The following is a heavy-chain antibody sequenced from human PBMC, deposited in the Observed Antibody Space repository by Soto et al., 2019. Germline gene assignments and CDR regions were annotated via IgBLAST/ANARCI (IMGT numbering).Heavy chain of an antibody. J-gene: IGHJ1*01. CDR2: IYWDADK. CDR3: AHRRRAAAGDNEYFQH. V-gene: IGHV2-5*02. Sequence: QITLKESGPTLVKPTQTLTLTCTFSGFSLSTSGVGVGWIRQPPGNALEWLALIYWDADKRYSPSLMSRLTITKDTSKNHVVLTMTNMDPVDTATYYCAHRRRAAAGDNEYFQHWGQGTLVTVSS. CDR1: GFSLSTSGVG. D-gene: IGHD6-13*01.